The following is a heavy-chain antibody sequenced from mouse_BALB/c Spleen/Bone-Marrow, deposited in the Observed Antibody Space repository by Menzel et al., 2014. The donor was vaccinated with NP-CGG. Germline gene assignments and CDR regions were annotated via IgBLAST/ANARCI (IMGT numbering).Heavy chain of an antibody. Sequence: VKVEESGPGLVAPSQSLSITCTISGFSLTSYGVHWVRQPPGKGLEWLVVIWSDGSTTYNSALKSRLSISKDNSKSQVFLKMNSLQTDDTAMYYCARNGNFYAMDYWGQGTSVTVSS. J-gene: IGHJ4*01. CDR1: GFSLTSYG. V-gene: IGHV2-6-1*01. D-gene: IGHD2-1*01. CDR3: ARNGNFYAMDY. CDR2: IWSDGST.